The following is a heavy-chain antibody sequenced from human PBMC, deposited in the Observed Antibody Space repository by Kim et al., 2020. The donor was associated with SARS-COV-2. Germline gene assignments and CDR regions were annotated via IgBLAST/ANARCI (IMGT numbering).Heavy chain of an antibody. CDR2: ISSSSSYT. CDR3: ARYRWNYFSYYYGMDV. D-gene: IGHD1-7*01. Sequence: GGSLRLSCAASGFTLSDYYMSWIRQAPGKGLEWVSYISSSSSYTNYADSVKGRFTISRDNAKNSLYLQMNSLRAEDTAVYYCARYRWNYFSYYYGMDVWGQGTTVTVSS. V-gene: IGHV3-11*03. J-gene: IGHJ6*02. CDR1: GFTLSDYY.